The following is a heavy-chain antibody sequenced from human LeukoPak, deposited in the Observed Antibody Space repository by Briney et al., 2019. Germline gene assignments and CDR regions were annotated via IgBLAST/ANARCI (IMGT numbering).Heavy chain of an antibody. CDR2: ISAYNGNT. CDR3: ARDYPPTIYCSSTSCYRESFDY. V-gene: IGHV1-18*01. J-gene: IGHJ4*02. Sequence: ASVKVSCKASGYTFTSYGISWVRQAPGQGLEWMGWISAYNGNTNYAQKLQGRVTMTTDTFTSTAYMELRSLRSDDTAVYYCARDYPPTIYCSSTSCYRESFDYWGQGTLVTVSS. D-gene: IGHD2-2*01. CDR1: GYTFTSYG.